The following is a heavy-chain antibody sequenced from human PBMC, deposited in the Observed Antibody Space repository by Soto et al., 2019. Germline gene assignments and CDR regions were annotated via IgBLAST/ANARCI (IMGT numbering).Heavy chain of an antibody. J-gene: IGHJ4*02. V-gene: IGHV1-69*01. Sequence: QVQLVQSGAEVKKPGSSVKVSCKASGGTFSSYAISWVRQAPGQGLEWMGGIFPIFGTANYAQKFQGRVTITADEATITAYMELIRLRAEDTAVYYCARVRLYCSGSYKHFDYWGQGTLVTVSS. D-gene: IGHD3-10*01. CDR2: IFPIFGTA. CDR3: ARVRLYCSGSYKHFDY. CDR1: GGTFSSYA.